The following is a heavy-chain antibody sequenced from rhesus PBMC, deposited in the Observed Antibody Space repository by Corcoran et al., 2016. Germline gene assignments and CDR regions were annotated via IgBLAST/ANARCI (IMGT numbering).Heavy chain of an antibody. J-gene: IGHJ4*01. Sequence: EVQLVESGGGLAKPGGSLRLSCAASGFTFSDYYLDWFRQAPGKGLEWVSRISKGGGSTWYADSVKGRFTISRENAKNTLYLQMNSLRAEDTAVYYCAREGGSWRFDYWGQGVLVTVSS. V-gene: IGHV3-178*01. CDR1: GFTFSDYY. CDR2: ISKGGGST. D-gene: IGHD6-25*01. CDR3: AREGGSWRFDY.